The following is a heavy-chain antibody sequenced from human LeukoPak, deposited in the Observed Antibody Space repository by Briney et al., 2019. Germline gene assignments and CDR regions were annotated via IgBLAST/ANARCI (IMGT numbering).Heavy chain of an antibody. CDR2: IYYSGST. V-gene: IGHV4-59*01. J-gene: IGHJ6*03. D-gene: IGHD2-2*01. CDR1: GGSISSYY. Sequence: PSETLSLTCTVSGGSISSYYWSWIRQPPGKGLEWIGYIYYSGSTNYNPSLKSRVTISVDTSKNQFSLKLSSVTAADTAVYYCARGGSRYCSSTSCYPYMDVWGKGTTVTVS. CDR3: ARGGSRYCSSTSCYPYMDV.